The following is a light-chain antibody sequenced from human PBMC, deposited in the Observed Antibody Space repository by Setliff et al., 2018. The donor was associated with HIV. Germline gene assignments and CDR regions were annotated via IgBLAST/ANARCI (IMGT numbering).Light chain of an antibody. CDR2: EVT. J-gene: IGLJ1*01. CDR1: SSDVGSFSL. CDR3: CSYASSQTYV. V-gene: IGLV2-23*02. Sequence: QSVLTQPASVSGSPGQSITISCTGTSSDVGSFSLVSWYQQEPGEAPKLIIYEVTKRPSGISDRFSGSKSGNTASLSISGLQTEDEADYYCCSYASSQTYVFGIGTKVTVL.